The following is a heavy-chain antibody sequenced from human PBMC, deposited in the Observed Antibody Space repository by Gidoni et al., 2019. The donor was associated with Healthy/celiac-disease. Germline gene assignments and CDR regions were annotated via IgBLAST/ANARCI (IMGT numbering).Heavy chain of an antibody. V-gene: IGHV3-11*01. CDR1: GFTFSYYY. J-gene: IGHJ6*02. D-gene: IGHD1-1*01. Sequence: QVQLVESGGGLVKPGGSLGLSCAASGFTFSYYYMSWLRQAPGKGLEWGSYISSSGSTIYYADSVKGRFTISRDNAKNSLYLQMNSLRAEDTAVYYCAREGWNQKGFLRYYGMDVWGQGTTVTVSS. CDR3: AREGWNQKGFLRYYGMDV. CDR2: ISSSGSTI.